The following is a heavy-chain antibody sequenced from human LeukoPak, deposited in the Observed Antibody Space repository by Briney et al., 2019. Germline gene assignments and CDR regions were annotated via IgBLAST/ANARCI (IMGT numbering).Heavy chain of an antibody. CDR2: IYYSGST. J-gene: IGHJ3*02. CDR1: GGSISSGGYY. Sequence: PSETLSLTCTVSGGSISSGGYYWSWIRQHPGKGLEWIGYIYYSGSTYYNPSLKSRVTISVDTSKNQFSLKLSSVTAADTAVYYCARAEDIVVVPAFSRAAFDIWGQGTMVTVSS. V-gene: IGHV4-31*03. CDR3: ARAEDIVVVPAFSRAAFDI. D-gene: IGHD2-2*01.